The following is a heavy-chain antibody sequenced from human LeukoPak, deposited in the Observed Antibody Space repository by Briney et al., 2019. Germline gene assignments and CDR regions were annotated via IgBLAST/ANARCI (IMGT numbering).Heavy chain of an antibody. CDR3: ATLVRYDYDSSGSYYFDY. D-gene: IGHD3-22*01. J-gene: IGHJ4*02. Sequence: PSETLSLTCTVSGGSISSYYWSWIRQPPGKELEWIGYIYYTGSTNYNPSLKSRVTISVDTSKNQFSLKLNSVTAADTAVYFCATLVRYDYDSSGSYYFDYWGQGSLVTASS. CDR2: IYYTGST. CDR1: GGSISSYY. V-gene: IGHV4-59*01.